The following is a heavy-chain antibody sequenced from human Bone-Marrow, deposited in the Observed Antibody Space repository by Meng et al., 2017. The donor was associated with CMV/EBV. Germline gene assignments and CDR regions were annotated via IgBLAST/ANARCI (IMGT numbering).Heavy chain of an antibody. D-gene: IGHD2-2*01. CDR2: INPNSGGT. J-gene: IGHJ4*02. Sequence: QVQVVQDEAEVKKPGASVKVSCKVSGYTFTGYYMHWVRQAPGQGLEWMGWINPNSGGTNYAQKFQGRVTMTRDTSISTAYMKLSRLRSDDTAVYYCARAHCSSTSCLIDYWGQGTLVTVSS. V-gene: IGHV1-2*02. CDR1: GYTFTGYY. CDR3: ARAHCSSTSCLIDY.